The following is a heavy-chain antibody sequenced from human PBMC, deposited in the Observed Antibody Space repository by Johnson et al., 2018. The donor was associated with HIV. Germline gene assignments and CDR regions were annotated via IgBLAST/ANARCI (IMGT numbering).Heavy chain of an antibody. CDR3: ARGVTVAGTKGQSAFDI. V-gene: IGHV3-30*14. CDR2: ISYDGSNK. CDR1: GFTFSSYA. J-gene: IGHJ3*02. Sequence: QVQLVESGGGVVQPGRSLRLSCAASGFTFSSYAMHWVRQAPGKGLEWVAHISYDGSNKYYADSVKGRFTISRDNSKNTLYLQMGSLRAEDMAVYYCARGVTVAGTKGQSAFDIWGQGTMVTVSS. D-gene: IGHD6-19*01.